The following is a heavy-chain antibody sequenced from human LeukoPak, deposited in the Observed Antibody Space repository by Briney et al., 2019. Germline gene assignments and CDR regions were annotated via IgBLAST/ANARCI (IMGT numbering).Heavy chain of an antibody. CDR2: IYHSGSA. V-gene: IGHV4-38-2*01. CDR1: GYSISSGYY. D-gene: IGHD2-2*01. CDR3: ARVQTISIVVVPTAIDY. Sequence: SETLSLTCAVSGYSISSGYYWGWIRQPPGKGLEWIGSIYHSGSAYYNPSLKSRVTISVDTSKNQFSLKLSSVTAADAAVYYCARVQTISIVVVPTAIDYWGQGTLVTVSS. J-gene: IGHJ4*02.